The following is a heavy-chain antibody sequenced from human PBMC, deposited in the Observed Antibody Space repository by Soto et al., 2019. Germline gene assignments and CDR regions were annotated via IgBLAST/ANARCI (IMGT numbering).Heavy chain of an antibody. CDR1: GDSVSSNSAA. Sequence: SQTLSLTCAISGDSVSSNSAAWNWIRQSPSRGLEWLGRTYYRSKWYNDYAVSVKSRITINPDTSKNQFSLQLNSVTPEDTAVYHCARVSKGSGSYYNIGYYYGMDVWGQGTTVTVSS. J-gene: IGHJ6*02. CDR2: TYYRSKWYN. D-gene: IGHD3-10*01. V-gene: IGHV6-1*01. CDR3: ARVSKGSGSYYNIGYYYGMDV.